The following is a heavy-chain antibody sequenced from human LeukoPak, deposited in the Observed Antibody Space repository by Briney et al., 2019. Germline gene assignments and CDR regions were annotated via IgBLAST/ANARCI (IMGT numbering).Heavy chain of an antibody. CDR3: AKGGPYDILTGKNVFDI. J-gene: IGHJ3*02. CDR1: GFTFSSYE. Sequence: PGGSLRLSCAASGFTFSSYEMNWVRQAPGKGLEWLSYISSSGSTIYYADSVKGRFTISRDNAKNSLYLQMNNLRAEDTAVYYCAKGGPYDILTGKNVFDIWGQGTTVTVSS. D-gene: IGHD3-9*01. CDR2: ISSSGSTI. V-gene: IGHV3-48*03.